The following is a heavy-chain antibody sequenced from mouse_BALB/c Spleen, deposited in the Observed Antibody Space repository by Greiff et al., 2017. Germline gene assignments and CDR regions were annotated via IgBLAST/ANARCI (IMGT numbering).Heavy chain of an antibody. J-gene: IGHJ4*01. Sequence: DVQLQESGPELVKPGASVKISCKASGYSFTGYFMNWVMQSHGKSLEWIGRINPYNGDTFYNQKFKGKATLTVDKSSSTAHMELRSLASEDSAVYYCARGGAHYYYAMDYWGQGTSVTVSS. CDR2: INPYNGDT. CDR1: GYSFTGYF. CDR3: ARGGAHYYYAMDY. D-gene: IGHD1-2*01. V-gene: IGHV1-20*02.